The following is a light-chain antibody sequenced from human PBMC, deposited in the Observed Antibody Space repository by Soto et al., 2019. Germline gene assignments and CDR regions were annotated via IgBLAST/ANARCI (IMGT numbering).Light chain of an antibody. V-gene: IGKV1-39*01. CDR2: AAS. CDR3: QQSYIAPLT. J-gene: IGKJ4*01. Sequence: SQMTQAPSSLSASVGDRDTITCRASQAIRNDLGWYQQKPGEAPKLLIYAASTLQSGVPSRFSGSGSGTDFTLTISSLQPEDFATYYCQQSYIAPLTFGGGTKVDIK. CDR1: QAIRND.